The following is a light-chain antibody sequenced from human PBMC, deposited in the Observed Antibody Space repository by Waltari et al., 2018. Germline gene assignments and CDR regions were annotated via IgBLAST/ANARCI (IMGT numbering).Light chain of an antibody. V-gene: IGKV1-33*01. Sequence: DIQLTQSPSFLSASVGDRVTFTCRASRDIRNYLAWYQQKSGKAPKLLIYAASNLQTGVPSRFSGGGSGTDFTFVISNLQPEDIATYYCQQYEGLPRTFGQGTKLEMK. CDR1: RDIRNY. J-gene: IGKJ2*02. CDR2: AAS. CDR3: QQYEGLPRT.